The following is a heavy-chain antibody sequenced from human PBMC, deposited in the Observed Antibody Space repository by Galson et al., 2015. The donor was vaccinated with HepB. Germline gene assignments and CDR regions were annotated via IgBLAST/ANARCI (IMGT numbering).Heavy chain of an antibody. CDR3: AKNKLDGVVRGVIIKGYYFDY. V-gene: IGHV3-23*01. J-gene: IGHJ4*02. CDR2: ISGSGGST. Sequence: LRLSCAASGFTFSSYAMSWVRQAPGKGLEWVSAISGSGGSTYYADSVKGRFTISRDNSKSTLYLQMNSLRAEDTAVYYCAKNKLDGVVRGVIIKGYYFDYWGQGTLVTVSS. D-gene: IGHD3-10*01. CDR1: GFTFSSYA.